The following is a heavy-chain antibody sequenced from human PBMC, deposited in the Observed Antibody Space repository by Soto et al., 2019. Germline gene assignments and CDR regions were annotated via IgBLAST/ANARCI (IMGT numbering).Heavy chain of an antibody. CDR3: ARGIRGCSGGSCYNWFDP. CDR1: GGSVSSGSYY. J-gene: IGHJ5*02. CDR2: IYYSGST. D-gene: IGHD2-15*01. Sequence: QVQLQESGPGLVKPSETLSLTCTVSGGSVSSGSYYWSWIRQPPGKGLEWIGYIYYSGSTNYNPSLKSRVTLSVDTSKNQFSLKLSSVTAADTAVYYCARGIRGCSGGSCYNWFDPWGQGTLVTVSS. V-gene: IGHV4-61*01.